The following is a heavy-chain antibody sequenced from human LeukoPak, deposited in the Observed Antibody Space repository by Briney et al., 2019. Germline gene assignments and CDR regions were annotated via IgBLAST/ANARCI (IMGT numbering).Heavy chain of an antibody. CDR2: ISSSGSTI. CDR3: ARMYYDILTGYYFDY. CDR1: GFTFSDYY. J-gene: IGHJ4*02. D-gene: IGHD3-9*01. Sequence: GGSLRLSGAASGFTFSDYYMSWIRQAPGKGLEWVSYISSSGSTIYYADSVKGRFTISRDNAKNSLYLQMNSLRAEDTAVYYCARMYYDILTGYYFDYWGQGTLVTVSS. V-gene: IGHV3-11*01.